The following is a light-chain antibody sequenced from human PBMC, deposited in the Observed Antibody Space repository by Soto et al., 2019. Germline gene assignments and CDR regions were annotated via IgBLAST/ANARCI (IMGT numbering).Light chain of an antibody. CDR1: QSISSW. J-gene: IGKJ3*01. V-gene: IGKV1-5*01. CDR3: HQYYSYPLT. CDR2: DAS. Sequence: DIQMTQSPSTLSASVGDRVTITCRASQSISSWLAWYQQKPGKAPKLLIYDASSLQSGVPSRVSGSGSGTEFPLTITNLQPDDFATYYCHQYYSYPLTFGPGTKV.